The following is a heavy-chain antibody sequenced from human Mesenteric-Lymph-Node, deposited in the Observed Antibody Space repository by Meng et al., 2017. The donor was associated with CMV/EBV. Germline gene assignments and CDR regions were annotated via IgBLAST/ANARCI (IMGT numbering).Heavy chain of an antibody. CDR1: GFTFSDHY. D-gene: IGHD5-12*01. V-gene: IGHV3-64*02. J-gene: IGHJ4*02. CDR2: IGIHGGGT. Sequence: GESLKISCVASGFTFSDHYMDWVRQAPGKGLEYVSVIGIHGGGTYYADAVKGRFSIATDTSKNTLYLQMGSLRAEDMAVYYCARGRGRTGYVDPGVSGYFDYWGQGTLVTVSS. CDR3: ARGRGRTGYVDPGVSGYFDY.